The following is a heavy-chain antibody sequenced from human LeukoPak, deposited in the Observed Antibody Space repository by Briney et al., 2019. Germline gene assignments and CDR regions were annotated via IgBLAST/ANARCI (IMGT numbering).Heavy chain of an antibody. D-gene: IGHD3-10*01. CDR2: IYDSGST. CDR3: AREDSANYGSHPYFDY. CDR1: GGSISSGGYS. J-gene: IGHJ4*02. V-gene: IGHV4-30-2*01. Sequence: SETLSLTCAVSGGSISSGGYSWSWIRQPPGKGPEWIGYIYDSGSTQYNPSLKSRVTISVDRSKNQFSLKLSSVTAADTAVYYCAREDSANYGSHPYFDYWGQGTLVTVSS.